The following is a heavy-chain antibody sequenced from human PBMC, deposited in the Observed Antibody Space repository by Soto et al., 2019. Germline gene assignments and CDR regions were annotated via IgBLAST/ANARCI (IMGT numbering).Heavy chain of an antibody. CDR3: AREKAVGGIPLDN. CDR2: VSHDGINT. J-gene: IGHJ4*02. CDR1: GFTFTNYP. Sequence: QVQLVESGGGVVQPGRSLRLSCAASGFTFTNYPMHWVRQAPGKGLEWVAVVSHDGINTYYADSVKGRFTISRDNSKNTLYLQLNSLRTEDTAVFYCAREKAVGGIPLDNWGQGTLVTVSS. V-gene: IGHV3-30-3*01. D-gene: IGHD1-26*01.